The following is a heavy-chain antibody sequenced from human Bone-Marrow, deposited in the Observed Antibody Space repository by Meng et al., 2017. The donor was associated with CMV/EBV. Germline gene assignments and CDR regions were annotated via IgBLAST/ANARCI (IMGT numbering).Heavy chain of an antibody. Sequence: ASVKVSCKASGYTFTSYYMHWVRQAPGQGLEWMGIINPSGGSTSYAQKFQGRVTMTRDTSTSTVYMELSSLRSEDTAVYYCASDGVCEEWELLCWYYYYGMDVWGQGTTVTVSS. V-gene: IGHV1-46*01. CDR3: ASDGVCEEWELLCWYYYYGMDV. CDR2: INPSGGST. J-gene: IGHJ6*02. D-gene: IGHD1-26*01. CDR1: GYTFTSYY.